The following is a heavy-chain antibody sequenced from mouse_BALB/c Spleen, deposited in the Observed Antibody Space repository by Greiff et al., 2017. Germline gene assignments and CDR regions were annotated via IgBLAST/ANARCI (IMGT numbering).Heavy chain of an antibody. Sequence: EVHLVESGGGLVKPGGSLKLSCAASGFTFSDYYMYWVRQTPEKRLEWVATISDGGSYTYYPDSVKGRFTISRDNAKNNLYLQMSSLKSEDTAMYYCARGYYYGSSEDFDYWGQGTTLTVSS. D-gene: IGHD1-1*01. CDR3: ARGYYYGSSEDFDY. CDR2: ISDGGSYT. V-gene: IGHV5-4*02. J-gene: IGHJ2*01. CDR1: GFTFSDYY.